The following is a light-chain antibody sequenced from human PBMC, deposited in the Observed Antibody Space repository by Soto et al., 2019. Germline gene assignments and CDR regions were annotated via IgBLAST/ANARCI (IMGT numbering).Light chain of an antibody. Sequence: EMMMTQSPVTLSVSPAEIATLYCTAIQSISTNLAWYQQKPGQAPRLLIYGASTRATGIPARFSGSGSGTEFTLTISGLQSEDFAVYYXXXYXXWXPXYXVGQGTKGDIK. CDR1: QSISTN. CDR3: XXYXXWXPXYX. V-gene: IGKV3-15*01. J-gene: IGKJ2*01. CDR2: GAS.